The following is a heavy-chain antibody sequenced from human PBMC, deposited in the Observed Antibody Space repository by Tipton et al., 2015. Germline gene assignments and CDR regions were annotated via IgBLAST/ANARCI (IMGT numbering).Heavy chain of an antibody. D-gene: IGHD1-1*01. CDR1: GFSFSDYY. V-gene: IGHV3-11*01. CDR2: ISSSGNTK. J-gene: IGHJ4*02. Sequence: SLRLSCAASGFSFSDYYMSWIRQAPGKGLEWVSYISSSGNTKYYADSVKGRFTISRDNAKKSLYLQMNSLRAEDTAVYYCARDRVNWNAKDYWGQGTLVTVSS. CDR3: ARDRVNWNAKDY.